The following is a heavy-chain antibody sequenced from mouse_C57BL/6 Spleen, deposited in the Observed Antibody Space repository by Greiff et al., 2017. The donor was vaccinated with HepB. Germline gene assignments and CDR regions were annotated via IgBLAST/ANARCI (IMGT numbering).Heavy chain of an antibody. J-gene: IGHJ1*03. D-gene: IGHD2-1*01. Sequence: EVQLQQSGTVLARPGASVKMYCKTSGYTFTSYWMHWVKQRPGQGLEWIGAIYPGNSDTSYNQKFKGKAKLTAVTSASTAYMELSSLTNEDSAVYDCTRRCNYRYWYFDVWGTGTTVTVSS. V-gene: IGHV1-5*01. CDR3: TRRCNYRYWYFDV. CDR2: IYPGNSDT. CDR1: GYTFTSYW.